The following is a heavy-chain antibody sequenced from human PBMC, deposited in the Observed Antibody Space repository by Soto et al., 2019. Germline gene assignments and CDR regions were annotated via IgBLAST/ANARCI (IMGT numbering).Heavy chain of an antibody. CDR3: AHPRGYGVFDAYDI. CDR2: LTPSGGET. CDR1: GFTFSTYA. D-gene: IGHD4-17*01. V-gene: IGHV3-23*01. J-gene: IGHJ3*02. Sequence: LRLSCEASGFTFSTYAMSWVRQAPGKGLEWVSALTPSGGETFYADSVKGRFTISRDNSMNAVYLQMNSLRIEDTAVYYCAHPRGYGVFDAYDIWGQGTMVTVSS.